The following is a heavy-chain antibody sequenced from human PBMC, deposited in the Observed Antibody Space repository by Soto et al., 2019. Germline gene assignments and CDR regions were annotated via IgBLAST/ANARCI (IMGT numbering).Heavy chain of an antibody. CDR2: IYYSGST. CDR1: GGSVSSGSYY. V-gene: IGHV4-61*01. J-gene: IGHJ3*02. CDR3: ARGGPIDAFDI. Sequence: SETLSLTCTVSGGSVSSGSYYWSWIRQPPGKGLEWIGYIYYSGSTNYNPSLKSRVTISVDTSKNQFSLKLSSVTAADTAVYYCARGGPIDAFDIWGQGTMVTVSS.